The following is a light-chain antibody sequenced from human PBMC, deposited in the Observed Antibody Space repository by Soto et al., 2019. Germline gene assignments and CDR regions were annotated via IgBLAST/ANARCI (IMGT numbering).Light chain of an antibody. Sequence: EIVLTQSPATLSLSPGERATLSCRASQIVSSYLAWYQQKPGQAPRLLIYDASNRATGIPARFSGSGYGTDFTQTISSLEHEDFAVYYCQQRSSWPHTFGQETKLDIK. CDR3: QQRSSWPHT. V-gene: IGKV3-11*01. CDR2: DAS. CDR1: QIVSSY. J-gene: IGKJ2*01.